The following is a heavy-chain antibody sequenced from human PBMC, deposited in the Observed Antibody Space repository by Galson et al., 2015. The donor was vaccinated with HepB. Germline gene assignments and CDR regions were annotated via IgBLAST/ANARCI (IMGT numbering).Heavy chain of an antibody. D-gene: IGHD3-3*01. CDR3: ARRGGWDFWSGYYSYYYYYGVDV. CDR1: GYTFTSYD. V-gene: IGHV1-8*01. J-gene: IGHJ6*02. Sequence: SVKVSCKASGYTFTSYDINWVRQATGQGLEWMGWMNPNSGNTGYARKFQGRVTMTRNTSISTAYMELSSLRSEDTAVYYCARRGGWDFWSGYYSYYYYYGVDVWGQGTTVTVSS. CDR2: MNPNSGNT.